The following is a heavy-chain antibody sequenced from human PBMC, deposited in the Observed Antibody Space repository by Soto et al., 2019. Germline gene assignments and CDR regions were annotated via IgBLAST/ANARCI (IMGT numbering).Heavy chain of an antibody. CDR2: INHSGST. V-gene: IGHV4-34*01. D-gene: IGHD3-10*01. J-gene: IGHJ4*02. CDR1: DGSSNNYY. Sequence: QVQLQQWGAGLLKPSETLSLTCAVYDGSSNNYYWSWIRQPPGKGLEWIGEINHSGSTNYNASLKSRVTISEDTSKKQFSLELRFVTAADTAVYYCARGGLIRGVFYYWGQGTLVTVSS. CDR3: ARGGLIRGVFYY.